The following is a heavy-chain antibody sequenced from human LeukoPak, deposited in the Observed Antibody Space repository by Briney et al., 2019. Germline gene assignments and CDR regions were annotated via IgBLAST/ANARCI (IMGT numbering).Heavy chain of an antibody. D-gene: IGHD1-26*01. Sequence: SETLSLTCAVSTYSLNNYYLSWVRQSPGKGLEWIGHIYHSGSTDYNPSFKSRVTISIDMSKKEFSLKLTSVTVEDTAVYYCVRHRWELLASYFDHWGQGAFVIVSS. CDR1: TYSLNNYY. CDR2: IYHSGST. V-gene: IGHV4-59*01. CDR3: VRHRWELLASYFDH. J-gene: IGHJ4*02.